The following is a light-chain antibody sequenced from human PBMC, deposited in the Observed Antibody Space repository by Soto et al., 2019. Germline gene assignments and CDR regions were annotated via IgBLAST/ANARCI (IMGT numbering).Light chain of an antibody. V-gene: IGLV1-44*01. CDR2: ANN. CDR1: SSNIGSEH. Sequence: QSVLTQPPSASGTPGQRVTISCSGSSSNIGSEHVNSYQQVPGTAPKLLIYANNQRPSGVPDRFSVSKSGTSASLAIGGLQSEDEADYYCAAWDDSLKGWVFGGGTKLTVL. J-gene: IGLJ3*02. CDR3: AAWDDSLKGWV.